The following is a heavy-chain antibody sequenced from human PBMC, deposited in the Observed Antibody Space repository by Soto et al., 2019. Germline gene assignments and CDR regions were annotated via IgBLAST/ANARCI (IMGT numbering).Heavy chain of an antibody. CDR1: GGSISSGAYY. CDR2: IYYSGST. J-gene: IGHJ4*02. D-gene: IGHD1-26*01. CDR3: TTGCYYLTATDF. Sequence: SETLSLTCTVSGGSISSGAYYWCWIRQPPGKGLEWIGYIYYSGSTYYNPSLKSRVPISVDTSKNQFSLKLNSVTAADTAVYYFTTGCYYLTATDFWCPGNLVAGSS. V-gene: IGHV4-30-4*02.